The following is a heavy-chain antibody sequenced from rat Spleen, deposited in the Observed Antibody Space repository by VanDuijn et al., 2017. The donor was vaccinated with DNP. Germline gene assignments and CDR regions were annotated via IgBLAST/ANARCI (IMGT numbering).Heavy chain of an antibody. CDR3: ATQETGIRRFAY. V-gene: IGHV5-19*01. Sequence: EVQLVESGGGLVQPGRSLKLSCAASGFTFSKYGMHWIRQAPTKGLEWVASISPSGNSIYYRDSVKGRFTISRDNAKSTLYLQMDSLRSEDTATYYCATQETGIRRFAYWGQGTLVTVSS. J-gene: IGHJ3*01. D-gene: IGHD1-4*01. CDR1: GFTFSKYG. CDR2: ISPSGNSI.